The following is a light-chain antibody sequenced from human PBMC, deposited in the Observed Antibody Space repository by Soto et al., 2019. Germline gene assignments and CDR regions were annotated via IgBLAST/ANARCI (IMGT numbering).Light chain of an antibody. Sequence: DVQMTQSPSTLSASVGDRVTITCRASQGISNRLAWYQQKPGKAPKLLIYQESSLKSGVPSRFGGSGSGTEFTLTITSLQPDDFATYYCQQYNSHWTFGQGTKVEIK. CDR2: QES. V-gene: IGKV1-5*03. CDR1: QGISNR. CDR3: QQYNSHWT. J-gene: IGKJ1*01.